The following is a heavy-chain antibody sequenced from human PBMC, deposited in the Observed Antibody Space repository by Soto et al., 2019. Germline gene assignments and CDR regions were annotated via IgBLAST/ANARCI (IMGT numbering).Heavy chain of an antibody. CDR2: IYPGDSDA. D-gene: IGHD3-10*01. J-gene: IGHJ4*02. V-gene: IGHV5-51*01. Sequence: ESLKICCKGSGCTFSKYWVGWVRQTPGKGLEWMGMIYPGDSDARYSPSFEGQVTFSVDKSINTAYLQWNSLKASDTAMYYCARQGGEYNTMSDYWGQGTLVTVSS. CDR3: ARQGGEYNTMSDY. CDR1: GCTFSKYW.